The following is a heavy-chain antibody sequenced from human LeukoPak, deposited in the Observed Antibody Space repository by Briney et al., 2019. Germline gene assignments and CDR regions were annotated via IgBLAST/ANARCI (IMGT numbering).Heavy chain of an antibody. Sequence: GGSLRLSCAASGLTFDDHAMHWVRQAPGQGLQWVSGISWNSGTIAYADSVKGRFTISRDNAKNSLNLQMNSLRPEDTAVYYCAKDVGGRWPLYYFDYWGQGTLVTVSS. D-gene: IGHD2-21*02. CDR1: GLTFDDHA. V-gene: IGHV3-9*01. J-gene: IGHJ4*02. CDR2: ISWNSGTI. CDR3: AKDVGGRWPLYYFDY.